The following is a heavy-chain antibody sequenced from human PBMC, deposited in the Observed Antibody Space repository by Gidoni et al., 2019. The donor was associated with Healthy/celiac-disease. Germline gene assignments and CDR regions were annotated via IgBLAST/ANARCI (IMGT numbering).Heavy chain of an antibody. CDR3: ARVYGSGGSCSAFDD. CDR1: GGTFSSDA. Sequence: QVQLVQSGAEVQQPGSSVQVSCNASGGTFSSDAIGWVRQAPGQWLEWRGGIIPIFGTANYAQKCQGRVTITADETTSTAYMELSSLRSEDTAVYYCARVYGSGGSCSAFDDWGQGTLVTVSS. D-gene: IGHD2-15*01. V-gene: IGHV1-69*01. CDR2: IIPIFGTA. J-gene: IGHJ4*02.